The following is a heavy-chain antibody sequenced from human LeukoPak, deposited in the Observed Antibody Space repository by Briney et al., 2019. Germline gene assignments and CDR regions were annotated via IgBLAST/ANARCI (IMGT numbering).Heavy chain of an antibody. Sequence: ASVKVSCKVSGYTLTELSMHWVRQAPGKGLEWMGGFDPEDGETIYAQKFQGRVTMTEDTSTDTAYMELSSLRSEDTAVYYCATRGDLLELPYPFDYWGQGTLVTVSS. J-gene: IGHJ4*02. CDR1: GYTLTELS. CDR2: FDPEDGET. CDR3: ATRGDLLELPYPFDY. V-gene: IGHV1-24*01. D-gene: IGHD1-7*01.